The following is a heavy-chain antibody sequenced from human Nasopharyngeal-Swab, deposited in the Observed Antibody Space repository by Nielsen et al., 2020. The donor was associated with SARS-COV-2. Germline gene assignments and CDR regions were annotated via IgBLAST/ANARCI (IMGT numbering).Heavy chain of an antibody. V-gene: IGHV1-24*01. Sequence: ASVQVSCQVSGYTLTELPMHWVRQAPGKGLERMGGFDPEDGETIYAQKFQGRVTMTEDTSTDTAYMELSSLRSEDTAVYYCATVFAYYGSGRPIDYWGQGTLVTVSS. J-gene: IGHJ4*02. CDR3: ATVFAYYGSGRPIDY. CDR2: FDPEDGET. CDR1: GYTLTELP. D-gene: IGHD3-10*01.